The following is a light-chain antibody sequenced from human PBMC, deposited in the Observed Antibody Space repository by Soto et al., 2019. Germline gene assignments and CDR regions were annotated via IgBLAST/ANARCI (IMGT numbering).Light chain of an antibody. CDR2: AAS. CDR1: QGISNY. J-gene: IGKJ1*01. CDR3: QKYNSAPWT. Sequence: DIQMTQSPSSLSASVGDRVTITCRASQGISNYLAWYQQKPGKVPKLLIYAASTLHSGVPSRFSGSGSGTEFTLTISSLQPEDVAIYYCQKYNSAPWTFGQGTKVEIK. V-gene: IGKV1-27*01.